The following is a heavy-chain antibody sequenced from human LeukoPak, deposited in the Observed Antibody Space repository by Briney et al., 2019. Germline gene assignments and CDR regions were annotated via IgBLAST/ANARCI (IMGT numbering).Heavy chain of an antibody. V-gene: IGHV3-74*01. D-gene: IGHD3-3*01. CDR1: GFTFSSYW. J-gene: IGHJ4*02. CDR2: INSDGSST. CDR3: AGVSITIFGVDSDY. Sequence: GGSLRLSCAASGFTFSSYWMHWVRQAPGKGLVWVSRINSDGSSTSYADSVKGRFTISRDNAKNTLYLQMNSLRAEDTAVYYCAGVSITIFGVDSDYWGQGTLVTVSS.